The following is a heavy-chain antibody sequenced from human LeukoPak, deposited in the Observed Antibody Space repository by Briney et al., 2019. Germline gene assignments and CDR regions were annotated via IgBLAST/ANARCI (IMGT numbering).Heavy chain of an antibody. V-gene: IGHV1-46*01. J-gene: IGHJ6*02. CDR3: ARDWGLIAAAGTDYYYGMDV. Sequence: ASVKVSCKASGYTFTSYYMHWVRQAPGQGLEWMGLINPSGGSTSYAQKFQGRVTMTRDTSTSTVYMELSSLRSEDTAVYYCARDWGLIAAAGTDYYYGMDVWGQGTTVTVSS. CDR2: INPSGGST. CDR1: GYTFTSYY. D-gene: IGHD6-13*01.